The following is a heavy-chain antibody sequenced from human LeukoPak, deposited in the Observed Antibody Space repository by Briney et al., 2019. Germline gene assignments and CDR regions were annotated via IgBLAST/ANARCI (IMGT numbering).Heavy chain of an antibody. CDR2: IRYDGSNK. V-gene: IGHV3-30*02. CDR1: GFTFSSYG. Sequence: GGSLRLSCAASGFTFSSYGMHWVRQAPGKGLEWVAFIRYDGSNKYYVDSVKGRFTISRDNSKNTLYLQMNSLRAEDTAVYYCAKDRPNYYDSSGHYYRRNGDYWGQGTLVTVSS. D-gene: IGHD3-22*01. CDR3: AKDRPNYYDSSGHYYRRNGDY. J-gene: IGHJ4*02.